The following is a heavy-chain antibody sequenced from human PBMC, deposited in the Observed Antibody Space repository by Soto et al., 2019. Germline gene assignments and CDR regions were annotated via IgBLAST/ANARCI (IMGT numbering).Heavy chain of an antibody. Sequence: EVQLLEPGGGLVQPGGSLRLSCAASGFTFSSFFMRWVRQAPGKGLDWVSGIGANGGGTYYADSVKGRFIISRDNSKNTLYRQVNSLRAEDTAVYSCARDPNGDYLGAFDFWGQKTMVTVSS. D-gene: IGHD4-17*01. V-gene: IGHV3-23*01. CDR1: GFTFSSFF. CDR3: ARDPNGDYLGAFDF. CDR2: IGANGGGT. J-gene: IGHJ3*01.